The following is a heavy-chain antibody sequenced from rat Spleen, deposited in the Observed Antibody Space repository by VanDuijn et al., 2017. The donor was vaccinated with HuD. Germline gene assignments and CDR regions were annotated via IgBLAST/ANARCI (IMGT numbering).Heavy chain of an antibody. CDR3: TNNWEAYY. Sequence: EVQLVESGGGLVQPGRSLKLSCVASGFTFNNYWVTWIRQAPGKGLEWVASITNTGGTTYYGDSVKGRFTISRDSAKSTLYLQMNSLRSEDTATYYCTNNWEAYYWGQGVMVTVSS. J-gene: IGHJ2*01. CDR1: GFTFNNYW. CDR2: ITNTGGTT. V-gene: IGHV5-31*01. D-gene: IGHD5-1*01.